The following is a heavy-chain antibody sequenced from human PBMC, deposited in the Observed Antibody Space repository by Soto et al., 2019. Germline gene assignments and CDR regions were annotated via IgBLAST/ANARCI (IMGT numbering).Heavy chain of an antibody. D-gene: IGHD3-10*01. V-gene: IGHV3-53*01. CDR3: ARDQFRRMVRGVIGWHYYYGMDV. Sequence: PGGSLRLSCAASGFTVSSNYMSWVRQAPGKGLEWVSVIYSGGSTYYADSVKGRFTISRDNSKNTLYLQMNSLRAEDTAVYYCARDQFRRMVRGVIGWHYYYGMDVWGQGTTVTVSS. J-gene: IGHJ6*02. CDR1: GFTVSSNY. CDR2: IYSGGST.